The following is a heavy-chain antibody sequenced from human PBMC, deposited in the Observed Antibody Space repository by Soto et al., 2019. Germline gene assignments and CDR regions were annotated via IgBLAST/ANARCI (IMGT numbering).Heavy chain of an antibody. CDR3: ARDYSILTGSDPNFEY. D-gene: IGHD3-9*01. CDR1: GFSFSSYA. CDR2: ISYDGNNQ. Sequence: QVQLVESGGGVVQPGTSLRLSCAASGFSFSSYAIHWVRQAPGKGLEWVTVISYDGNNQYYADSVKGRFTISRDNSKNTLYLQMSSLRVEDTAVYYCARDYSILTGSDPNFEYWGQGTLVTVSS. J-gene: IGHJ4*02. V-gene: IGHV3-30-3*01.